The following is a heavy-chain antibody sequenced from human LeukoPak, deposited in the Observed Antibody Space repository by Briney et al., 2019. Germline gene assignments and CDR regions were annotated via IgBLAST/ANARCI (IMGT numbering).Heavy chain of an antibody. CDR1: GFTIRRYA. Sequence: GGSLRHTCAGAGFTIRRYAMRWVGEAPGKGMEWVSAISGSGGSTYYADSVKGRFTISRDNSKNTLYLQMNSLRAEDTAVYYCAKRPITMVRGVISWFDPWGQGTLVTVSS. V-gene: IGHV3-23*01. CDR2: ISGSGGST. CDR3: AKRPITMVRGVISWFDP. J-gene: IGHJ5*02. D-gene: IGHD3-10*01.